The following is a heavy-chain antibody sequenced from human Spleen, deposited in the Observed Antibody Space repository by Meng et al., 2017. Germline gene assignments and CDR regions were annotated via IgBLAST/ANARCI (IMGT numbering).Heavy chain of an antibody. CDR1: GVSIASYY. CDR2: VSDSRSA. J-gene: IGHJ4*02. CDR3: ATFPPTRLGVDY. V-gene: IGHV4-59*01. Sequence: SETLSLTCTVSGVSIASYYWSWIRQPSGKGLEWIGYVSDSRSAHYNPSLKSRVTISIDTSKNQFSLRLSSVTAADTAVYYCATFPPTRLGVDYWGQGALVTVSS. D-gene: IGHD6-19*01.